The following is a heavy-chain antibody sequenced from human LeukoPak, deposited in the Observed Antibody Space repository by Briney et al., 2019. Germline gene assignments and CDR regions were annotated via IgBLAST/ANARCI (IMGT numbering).Heavy chain of an antibody. CDR1: GGSISSGSYY. J-gene: IGHJ4*02. Sequence: PSQTLSLTCTVSGGSISSGSYYWGWIRQPPGKGLEWIGSIYYSGSTYYNPSLKSRVTISVDTSKNQFSLKLSSVTAADTAVYYCASTGGELLLYYFDYWGQGTLVTVSS. D-gene: IGHD3-10*01. CDR3: ASTGGELLLYYFDY. V-gene: IGHV4-39*01. CDR2: IYYSGST.